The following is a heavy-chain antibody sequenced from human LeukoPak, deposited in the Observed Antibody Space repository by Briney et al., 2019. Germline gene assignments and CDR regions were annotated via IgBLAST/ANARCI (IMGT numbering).Heavy chain of an antibody. CDR3: ARCRLYLPAVRVGWFDP. V-gene: IGHV1-69*06. Sequence: SVKVSCKASGGTIYNYAISWVRQAPGQGLEWVGGIIPIFGTANYAQKFQGRVTITADKATSTAYMELSNLRSEDTAVYYCARCRLYLPAVRVGWFDPWGQGTLVTVSS. CDR1: GGTIYNYA. D-gene: IGHD1-26*01. J-gene: IGHJ5*02. CDR2: IIPIFGTA.